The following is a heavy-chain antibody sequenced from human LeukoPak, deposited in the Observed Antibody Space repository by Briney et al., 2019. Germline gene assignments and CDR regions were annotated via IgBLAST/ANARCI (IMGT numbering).Heavy chain of an antibody. Sequence: GGSLRLSCAASGFTFSSYWMHWVRQAPGKGLVWVSRINSDGSRTYYADPVKGRFTISRDNAKNTLYLQMNSLRAEDTAVYYCARGAYGSDSYYVNNWGQGTLVTVSS. CDR1: GFTFSSYW. CDR2: INSDGSRT. CDR3: ARGAYGSDSYYVNN. D-gene: IGHD3-10*01. V-gene: IGHV3-74*01. J-gene: IGHJ4*02.